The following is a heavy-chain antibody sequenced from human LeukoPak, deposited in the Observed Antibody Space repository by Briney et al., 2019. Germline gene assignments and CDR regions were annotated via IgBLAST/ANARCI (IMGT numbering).Heavy chain of an antibody. D-gene: IGHD2-2*01. CDR1: GYTFTGHY. Sequence: ASVTVSCKASGYTFTGHYMHWVRQAPGQGLEWMGWINPNSGGTNYAQKFQGRVTMTRDTSISTAYMELSGLRSDDTAVYYCARVSGRLYQLQPGYYFDYWGQGTLVTVSS. J-gene: IGHJ4*02. V-gene: IGHV1-2*02. CDR3: ARVSGRLYQLQPGYYFDY. CDR2: INPNSGGT.